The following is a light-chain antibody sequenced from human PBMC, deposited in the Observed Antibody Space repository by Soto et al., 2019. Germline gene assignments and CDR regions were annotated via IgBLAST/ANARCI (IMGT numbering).Light chain of an antibody. CDR2: ATS. CDR3: QQYLGSPGIT. CDR1: QSVSNNY. Sequence: TQAPGPRSRSPGQSPSLPCRASQSVSNNYLAWFQQKPGQAPRLLIYATSNRATGIPDRFSGGGSWTDFALTISRLEPEDFAQYYCQQYLGSPGITFGQGTRLEIK. J-gene: IGKJ5*01. V-gene: IGKV3-20*01.